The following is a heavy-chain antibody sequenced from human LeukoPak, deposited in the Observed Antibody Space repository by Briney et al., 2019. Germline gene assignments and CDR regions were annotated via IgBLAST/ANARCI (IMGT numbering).Heavy chain of an antibody. CDR3: TRDQTPYY. CDR2: IRSKIYGGTP. V-gene: IGHV3-49*04. CDR1: GFTFGDYA. J-gene: IGHJ4*02. Sequence: GGSLRLSCTTSGFTFGDYAMTWVRQAPGKGLEWVGFIRSKIYGGTPEYAASVKGRFTISRDDSKGIAYLQMDSLKTEDTGVYYCTRDQTPYYWGQGTLVTVSS.